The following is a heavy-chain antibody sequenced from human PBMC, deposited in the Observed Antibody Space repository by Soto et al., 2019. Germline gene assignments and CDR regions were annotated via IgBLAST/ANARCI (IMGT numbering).Heavy chain of an antibody. Sequence: SVKVSCKASGGSFSNFGISWVRQAPGQGLEWMGGIVPVFGRPNYAQRFRGRLTITADESTSTGYMELISLGSDDTAVYYCAREGSGYNFWGQGTLVTVSS. CDR2: IVPVFGRP. CDR3: AREGSGYNF. D-gene: IGHD5-12*01. V-gene: IGHV1-69*13. CDR1: GGSFSNFG. J-gene: IGHJ4*02.